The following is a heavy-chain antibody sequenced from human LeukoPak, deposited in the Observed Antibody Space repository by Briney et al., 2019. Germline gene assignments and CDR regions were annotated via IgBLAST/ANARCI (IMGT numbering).Heavy chain of an antibody. V-gene: IGHV4-59*01. J-gene: IGHJ6*02. D-gene: IGHD1-26*01. CDR2: IYYNGNT. Sequence: SETLSLTCAVYGGSFSGYYWNWIRRPPGKGLEWIGYIYYNGNTNYSPSLKSRVAMSVDTSKNLFSLKVSSVTAADTAVYYCARGRSNYYGMDVWGQGTTVTVSS. CDR1: GGSFSGYY. CDR3: ARGRSNYYGMDV.